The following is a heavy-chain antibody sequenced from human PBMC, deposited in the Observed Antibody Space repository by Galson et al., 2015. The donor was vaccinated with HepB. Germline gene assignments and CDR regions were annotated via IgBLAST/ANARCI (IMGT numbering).Heavy chain of an antibody. V-gene: IGHV1-18*04. Sequence: SVKVSCKASGYTFTSYGISWVRQAPGQGLEWMGWISAYNGNTNYAQKLQGRVTMTTDTSTSTAYMELRSLRSDDTAVYYCARDRTGWFSPGFYDSSGSPKANFDYWGQGTLVTVSS. J-gene: IGHJ4*02. CDR2: ISAYNGNT. D-gene: IGHD3-22*01. CDR3: ARDRTGWFSPGFYDSSGSPKANFDY. CDR1: GYTFTSYG.